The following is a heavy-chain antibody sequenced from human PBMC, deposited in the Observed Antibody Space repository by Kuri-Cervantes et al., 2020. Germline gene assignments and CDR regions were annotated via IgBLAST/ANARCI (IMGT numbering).Heavy chain of an antibody. D-gene: IGHD3-16*01. CDR1: GFSLSTSGVG. Sequence: SGPTLVKPTQTLTLTCTFSGFSLSTSGVGVGWTRQPPGKALEWLALIYWDDDKRYSPSLKSRLTITKDTSKNQVVLTMTNMDPVDTATYYCAQQLGVDAFDIWGQGTMVTVSS. CDR2: IYWDDDK. V-gene: IGHV2-5*02. CDR3: AQQLGVDAFDI. J-gene: IGHJ3*02.